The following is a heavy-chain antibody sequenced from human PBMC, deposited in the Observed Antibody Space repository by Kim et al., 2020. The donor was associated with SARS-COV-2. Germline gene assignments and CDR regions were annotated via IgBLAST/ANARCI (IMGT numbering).Heavy chain of an antibody. D-gene: IGHD3-10*01. CDR3: ARDRVDYYGSGSYYKVPYYYYGMDV. J-gene: IGHJ6*02. CDR1: GGSISSYY. Sequence: SETLSLTCTVSGGSISSYYWSWIRQPPGKGLEWIGYIYYSGSTNYNPSLKSRVTISVDTSKNQFSLKLSSVTAADTAVYYCARDRVDYYGSGSYYKVPYYYYGMDVWGQGTTVTVSS. V-gene: IGHV4-59*01. CDR2: IYYSGST.